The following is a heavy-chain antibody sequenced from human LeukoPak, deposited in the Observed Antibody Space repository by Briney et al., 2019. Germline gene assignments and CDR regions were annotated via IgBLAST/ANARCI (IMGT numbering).Heavy chain of an antibody. Sequence: GASVKVSCKASGYTFTSYYMHWVRQAPGQGLEWMGVINPSGGSTSYAQKFQGRVTMTRDTSTSTVYMELSSLRSEDMAVYYCARSYSSSLVDYWGQGTLVTVSS. CDR2: INPSGGST. V-gene: IGHV1-46*01. CDR3: ARSYSSSLVDY. CDR1: GYTFTSYY. J-gene: IGHJ4*02. D-gene: IGHD6-13*01.